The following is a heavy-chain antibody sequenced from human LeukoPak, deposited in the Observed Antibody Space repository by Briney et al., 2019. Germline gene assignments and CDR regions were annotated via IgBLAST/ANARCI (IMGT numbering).Heavy chain of an antibody. CDR2: VKASGGNQ. V-gene: IGHV3-23*01. J-gene: IGHJ5*02. CDR3: AKPISGGLAVSADWFDP. CDR1: GFAFNFYA. Sequence: GGPLRLSCAASGFAFNFYAMTWVPQAPGKRVQGVWTVKASGGNQYYADSVRGRFTIPRDNSKDTLYLQLNSLTAEDTAIYYCAKPISGGLAVSADWFDPWGQGTLVAVSS. D-gene: IGHD6-19*01.